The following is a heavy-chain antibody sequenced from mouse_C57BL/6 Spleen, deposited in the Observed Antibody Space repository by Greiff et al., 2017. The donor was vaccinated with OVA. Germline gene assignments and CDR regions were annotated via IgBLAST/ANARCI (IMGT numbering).Heavy chain of an antibody. CDR2: IHPNSGST. CDR3: ARTLPYCVSGYGYYAG. D-gene: IGHD1-1*01. J-gene: IGHJ1*03. CDR1: GYTFTSYW. V-gene: IGHV1-64*01. Sequence: VQLQQPGAELVKPGASVKLSCKASGYTFTSYWMHWVKQRPGQGLEWIGMIHPNSGSTNYNEKFKGKATLTVDKSSSTAYMQLSSLTSEDSAVYYCARTLPYCVSGYGYYAGWGTGTTVTVSA.